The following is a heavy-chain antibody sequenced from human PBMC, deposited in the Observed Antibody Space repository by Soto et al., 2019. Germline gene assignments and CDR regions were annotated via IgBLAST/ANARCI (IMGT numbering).Heavy chain of an antibody. CDR2: IGPSSGNT. Sequence: ASVKVSCKASGYTFTSYTVSWVRQSPGQGLEWVGWIGPSSGNTDSARNLQGRVTMTTDTSTSTVYMELRSLRSDDTAAYYCARDTGTFFDYWGQGTLVTVS. J-gene: IGHJ4*02. CDR1: GYTFTSYT. D-gene: IGHD1-1*01. V-gene: IGHV1-18*01. CDR3: ARDTGTFFDY.